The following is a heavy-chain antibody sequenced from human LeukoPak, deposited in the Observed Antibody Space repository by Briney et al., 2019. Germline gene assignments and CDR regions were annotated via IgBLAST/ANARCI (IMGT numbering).Heavy chain of an antibody. Sequence: ASVKVSCKASGYTFTSYDINWVRQAPGQGLEWMGWINPNSGGTNYAQKFQGRVAMTRDTSISTAYMELSRLRSDDTAVYYCARVGIRGYYYMDVWGKGTTVTISS. D-gene: IGHD5-18*01. CDR1: GYTFTSYD. V-gene: IGHV1-2*02. CDR3: ARVGIRGYYYMDV. J-gene: IGHJ6*03. CDR2: INPNSGGT.